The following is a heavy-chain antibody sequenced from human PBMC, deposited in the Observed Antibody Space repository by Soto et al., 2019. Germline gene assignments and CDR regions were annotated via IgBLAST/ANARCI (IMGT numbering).Heavy chain of an antibody. CDR3: ACLGDFNWYDP. Sequence: SETLSLTCAVYGGSFSGHSWTWIRQSPGKGLEWIGEINHVGSTNYNPSLKSRVTISVDTSKNQFSLELGSVTAADTAVYYCACLGDFNWYDPWGQGTLVTVSS. CDR1: GGSFSGHS. J-gene: IGHJ5*02. CDR2: INHVGST. V-gene: IGHV4-34*01.